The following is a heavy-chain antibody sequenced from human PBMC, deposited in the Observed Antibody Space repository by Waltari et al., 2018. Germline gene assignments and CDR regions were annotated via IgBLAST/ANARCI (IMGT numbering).Heavy chain of an antibody. J-gene: IGHJ3*02. CDR3: VSYGGATTPLRSGYAFEI. D-gene: IGHD3-16*01. CDR2: IKQDGSVN. Sequence: EVQLVESGGGLVQPGGSLRLSCAASGLTFSRYWMSWVRQAPGKGLEWVANIKQDGSVNHYVDSVKGRFTISRDNAKNSLYLQMNSLRAEDTAVYYCVSYGGATTPLRSGYAFEIWGQGTMVTVPS. CDR1: GLTFSRYW. V-gene: IGHV3-7*01.